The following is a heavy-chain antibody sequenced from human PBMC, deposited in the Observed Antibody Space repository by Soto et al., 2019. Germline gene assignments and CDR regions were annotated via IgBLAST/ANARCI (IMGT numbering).Heavy chain of an antibody. CDR1: GFTVSSHV. J-gene: IGHJ3*02. Sequence: EVQVLESGGGLVQPGGSLRLSCEGSGFTVSSHVMTWIRQAPGKGPEWVSTITADGGTYYADSVKGRFAMSRDTSESTLYLQMNSLGAEDTAVYYCAPHVSCSGGSCQYDAFAIRGQGTMVTVSS. V-gene: IGHV3-23*01. CDR3: APHVSCSGGSCQYDAFAI. D-gene: IGHD2-15*01. CDR2: ITADGGT.